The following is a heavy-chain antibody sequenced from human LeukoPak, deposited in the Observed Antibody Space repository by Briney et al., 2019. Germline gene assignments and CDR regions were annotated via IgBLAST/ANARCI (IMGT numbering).Heavy chain of an antibody. CDR3: ARVPGSDYYYYMDV. CDR2: ISRSGRAT. J-gene: IGHJ6*03. CDR1: GFKFDDYE. Sequence: GGSLTLSCAASGFKFDDYEMSWVRQVPGKGLEYVSGISRSGRATGYGDSVKGRFTISRDNAKNSLFLQMTSLRAEDTALYHCARVPGSDYYYYMDVWGKRAAVTVSS. V-gene: IGHV3-20*01.